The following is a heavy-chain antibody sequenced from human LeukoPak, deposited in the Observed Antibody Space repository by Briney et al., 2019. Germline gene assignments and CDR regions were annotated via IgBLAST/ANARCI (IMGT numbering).Heavy chain of an antibody. CDR1: GYTFTSYY. V-gene: IGHV1-46*01. D-gene: IGHD3-9*01. Sequence: ASVKVSCKASGYTFTSYYMHWVRQAPGQGLEWMGIINPSGGSTSCAQKFQGRVTMTRDTSTSTVYMELSSLRSEDTAVYYCARDDGSVYDILTGYHYGSSHLDYWGQGTLVTVSS. CDR3: ARDDGSVYDILTGYHYGSSHLDY. CDR2: INPSGGST. J-gene: IGHJ4*02.